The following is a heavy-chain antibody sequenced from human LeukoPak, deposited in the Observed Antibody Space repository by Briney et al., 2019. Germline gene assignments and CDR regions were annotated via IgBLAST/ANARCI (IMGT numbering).Heavy chain of an antibody. CDR3: AKFKGHYGDSEYYFDS. Sequence: SETLSLTCTVSGGSISSYYWSWIRQPPGKGLEWIGYIYYSGSTNYNPSLKSRVTISVDTSKNQFSLKLSSVTAADTAVYYCAKFKGHYGDSEYYFDSWGQGTLVTVSS. D-gene: IGHD3-10*01. CDR1: GGSISSYY. V-gene: IGHV4-59*01. J-gene: IGHJ4*02. CDR2: IYYSGST.